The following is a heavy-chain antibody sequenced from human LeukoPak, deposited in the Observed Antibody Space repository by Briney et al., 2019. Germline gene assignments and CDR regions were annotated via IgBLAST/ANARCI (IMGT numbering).Heavy chain of an antibody. Sequence: GGSLRLSCAASGFTFSSYGMHWVRQAPGKGLEWVAVISYDGSNKFYADSVKGRFTISRDNSKNTLYLQMNSLRAEDTDVYYCAKGGYSGYDHWFDPWGQGTLVTVSS. CDR3: AKGGYSGYDHWFDP. D-gene: IGHD5-12*01. V-gene: IGHV3-30*18. CDR1: GFTFSSYG. CDR2: ISYDGSNK. J-gene: IGHJ5*02.